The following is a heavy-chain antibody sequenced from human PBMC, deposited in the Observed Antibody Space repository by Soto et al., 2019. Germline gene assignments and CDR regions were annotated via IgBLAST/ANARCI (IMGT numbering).Heavy chain of an antibody. Sequence: EVQLVESGGGLVRPGGSLRLSCAASGFTFSYYWMHWVRQAPGKGLVWVSRIHSDGSSTTYADFVKGRFIISRDNARNTVDLQMNSARVEDTAVYYCARGDRGAFDLWGQGTVVTVSS. J-gene: IGHJ3*01. D-gene: IGHD1-26*01. CDR1: GFTFSYYW. CDR2: IHSDGSST. V-gene: IGHV3-74*01. CDR3: ARGDRGAFDL.